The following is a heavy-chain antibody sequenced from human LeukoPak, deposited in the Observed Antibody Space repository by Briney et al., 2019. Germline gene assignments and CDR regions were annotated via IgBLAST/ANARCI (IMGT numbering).Heavy chain of an antibody. CDR3: ADYGVSGVRNNFY. Sequence: GGSLRLPCAASGLAFSSYAMSWVRQAPGKGLEWVSTISVASNTFYADSVKGRFTISRDNSRNTVYLQMTSLGADDTAVYYCADYGVSGVRNNFYWGQGTLVTVSS. J-gene: IGHJ4*02. V-gene: IGHV3-23*01. D-gene: IGHD3-3*01. CDR2: ISVASNT. CDR1: GLAFSSYA.